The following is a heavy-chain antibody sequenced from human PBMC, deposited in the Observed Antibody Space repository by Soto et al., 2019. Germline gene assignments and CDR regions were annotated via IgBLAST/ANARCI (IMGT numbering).Heavy chain of an antibody. CDR3: ARTLLGYCSSTSCRAPYYYYGMDV. V-gene: IGHV1-69*13. Sequence: ASVKVFCKASGGTFSSYSISWVLQAPGQGLEWMGGIIPIFGTANYAQKFQGRVTITADESTSTAYMELSSLRSEDTAVYYCARTLLGYCSSTSCRAPYYYYGMDVWGQGTTVTVSS. CDR2: IIPIFGTA. D-gene: IGHD2-2*01. J-gene: IGHJ6*02. CDR1: GGTFSSYS.